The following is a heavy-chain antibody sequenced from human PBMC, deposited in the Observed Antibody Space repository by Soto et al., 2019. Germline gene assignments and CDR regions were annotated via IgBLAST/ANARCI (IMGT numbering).Heavy chain of an antibody. CDR1: GGSISSGDYY. J-gene: IGHJ5*02. D-gene: IGHD3-10*01. V-gene: IGHV4-30-4*01. CDR3: ARIMVRGVIPTAFDP. Sequence: TSETLSLTCTVSGGSISSGDYYWSWIRQPPGKGLEWIGYIYYSGSTYYNPSLKSRVTISVDTSKNQFSLKLSSVTAADTAVYYCARIMVRGVIPTAFDPWGQGTLVTAPQ. CDR2: IYYSGST.